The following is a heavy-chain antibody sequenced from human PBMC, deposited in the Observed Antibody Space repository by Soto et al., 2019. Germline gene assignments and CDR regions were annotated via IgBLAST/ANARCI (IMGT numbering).Heavy chain of an antibody. CDR1: GYTFTSYA. Sequence: ASVKVSCKASGYTFTSYAMHWVRQAPGQRLEWMGWINAGNGNTKYSQKFQGRVTITRGTSASTAYMELSSLRSEDTAVYYCAAYSSSSYYYYMDVWGKGTTVTVSS. CDR2: INAGNGNT. V-gene: IGHV1-3*01. D-gene: IGHD6-13*01. J-gene: IGHJ6*03. CDR3: AAYSSSSYYYYMDV.